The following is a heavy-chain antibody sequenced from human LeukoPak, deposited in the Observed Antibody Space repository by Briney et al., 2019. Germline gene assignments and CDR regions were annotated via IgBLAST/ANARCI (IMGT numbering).Heavy chain of an antibody. CDR2: INSDGSST. Sequence: GGSLRLSCAASGFTFSSYWMHWVRQAPGKGLVWVSRINSDGSSTRYADSVKGRFSISRDNAKNTLYLQMNSLKPEDTALYYCAKRHSYGDYGGGFDSWGPGTLVTVSS. J-gene: IGHJ4*02. D-gene: IGHD4-17*01. CDR1: GFTFSSYW. CDR3: AKRHSYGDYGGGFDS. V-gene: IGHV3-74*01.